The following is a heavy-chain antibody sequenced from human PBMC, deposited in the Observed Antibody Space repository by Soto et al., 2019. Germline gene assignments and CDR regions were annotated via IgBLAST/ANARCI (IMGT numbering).Heavy chain of an antibody. CDR3: AKASAWASDY. J-gene: IGHJ4*02. V-gene: IGHV1-2*02. CDR2: NNPNSGGT. CDR1: GYTFTGYY. D-gene: IGHD7-27*01. Sequence: ASLKVSCPASGYTFTGYYMHWVRQAPGQGPEWLGWNNPNSGGTNYAQKFQGRVPMTRDTSTSTAYIELSRPGTDDTAVYYCAKASAWASDYWGQGTLVTVSS.